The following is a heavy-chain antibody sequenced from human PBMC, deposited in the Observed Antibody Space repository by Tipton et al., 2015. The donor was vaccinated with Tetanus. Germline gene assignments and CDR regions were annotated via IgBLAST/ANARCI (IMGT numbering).Heavy chain of an antibody. CDR3: ARRRGVKGDY. D-gene: IGHD3-10*01. V-gene: IGHV4-34*01. Sequence: GLVKPSETLSLTCAVYGGSFSGYYWSWIRQPPGKGLEWIGEINHSGSTNHNPSLKSRVTISVDTSKNQFSLKLSSVTAADTAVYYCARRRGVKGDYWGQGTLVTVSS. CDR2: INHSGST. J-gene: IGHJ4*02. CDR1: GGSFSGYY.